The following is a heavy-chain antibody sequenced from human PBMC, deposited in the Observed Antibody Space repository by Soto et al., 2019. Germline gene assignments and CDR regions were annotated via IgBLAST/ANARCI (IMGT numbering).Heavy chain of an antibody. CDR2: INHSGST. J-gene: IGHJ4*02. CDR3: ARGSGELLRLIDY. Sequence: KPSATLSLTCAVYGGSFSGYYWSWIRQPPGKGLEWIGEINHSGSTNYNPSLKSRVTISVDTSKNQFSLKLSSVTAADTAVYYCARGSGELLRLIDYWGQGTLVTVSS. D-gene: IGHD1-26*01. CDR1: GGSFSGYY. V-gene: IGHV4-34*01.